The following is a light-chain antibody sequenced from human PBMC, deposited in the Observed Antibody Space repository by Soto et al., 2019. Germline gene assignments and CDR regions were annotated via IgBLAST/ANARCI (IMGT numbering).Light chain of an antibody. CDR2: TAS. CDR3: LLYFGGTQLI. V-gene: IGLV7-43*01. J-gene: IGLJ2*01. CDR1: TGAVTSAFY. Sequence: QAVVTQEPSLTVSPGGTVTLTCASSTGAVTSAFYPNWFQQKPGQAPTSLIYTASNRHSWTPARFSGSLLGGKATLTLSDVQPEYEADYYCLLYFGGTQLIFGGGTKLTVL.